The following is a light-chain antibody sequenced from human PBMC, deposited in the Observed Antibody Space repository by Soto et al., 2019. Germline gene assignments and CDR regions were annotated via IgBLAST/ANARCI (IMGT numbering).Light chain of an antibody. V-gene: IGKV1-13*02. CDR2: DVS. CDR3: QQFNSYPIT. J-gene: IGKJ5*01. CDR1: QDIRGA. Sequence: AIQVTQSPSSLSASVGDRVTITCRASQDIRGALALYQQKPGKAPKLLIYDVSTLASGVPSRFSGSGSGTEFTLTISSLQPEHFGTYYCQQFNSYPITFGHGTRLEIK.